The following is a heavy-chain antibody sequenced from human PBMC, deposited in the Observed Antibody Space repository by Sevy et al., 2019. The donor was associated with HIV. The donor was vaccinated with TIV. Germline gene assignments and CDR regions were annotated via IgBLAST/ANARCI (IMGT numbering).Heavy chain of an antibody. V-gene: IGHV4-31*03. CDR3: ARHGTVNTYYGMDV. Sequence: SETLSLTCTVTGGAITTGAYSWSWIRQRPGKGLEWIGYIFHSGSSYFNPTFKSRASMSVDTSKTQFSLTLTSVTAADTAVYYCARHGTVNTYYGMDVWGQGTTVTVSS. CDR1: GGAITTGAYS. J-gene: IGHJ6*02. CDR2: IFHSGSS. D-gene: IGHD2-21*02.